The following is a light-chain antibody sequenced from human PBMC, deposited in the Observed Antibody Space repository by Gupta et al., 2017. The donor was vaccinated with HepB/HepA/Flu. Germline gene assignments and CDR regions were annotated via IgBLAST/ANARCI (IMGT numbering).Light chain of an antibody. CDR1: SSDVGGYNY. CDR2: DVS. J-gene: IGLJ2*01. Sequence: ITISCTGPSSDVGGYNYVSWYQQHPGKAPKLMIYDVSNRPSGVSNRFSGSKSGNTASLTISGLQAEDEADYYCSSYTSSSTLEVFGGGTKLTVL. CDR3: SSYTSSSTLEV. V-gene: IGLV2-14*03.